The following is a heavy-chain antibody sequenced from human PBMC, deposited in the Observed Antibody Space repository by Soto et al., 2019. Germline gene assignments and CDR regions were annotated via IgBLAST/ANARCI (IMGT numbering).Heavy chain of an antibody. CDR2: ISSSGKT. CDR1: DGSIRNFY. V-gene: IGHV4-59*13. CDR3: AREGAVRGDRDYGMEV. D-gene: IGHD3-10*01. J-gene: IGHJ6*02. Sequence: PSETLPFTCSVSDGSIRNFYRSCIRQRLGKGLAWIGYISSSGKTNYNHSLKSRVSISVDTSKNQSYLNLTSVNAADTAVYYCAREGAVRGDRDYGMEVLYQGSTVTVS.